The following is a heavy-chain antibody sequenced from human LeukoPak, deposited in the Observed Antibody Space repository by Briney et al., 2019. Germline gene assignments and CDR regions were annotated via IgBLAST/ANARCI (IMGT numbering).Heavy chain of an antibody. CDR1: GGSVSSSSYY. V-gene: IGHV4-39*07. D-gene: IGHD6-13*01. J-gene: IGHJ5*02. Sequence: SETLSLTCTVSGGSVSSSSYYWGWIRQPPGKGLEWIGSIYYSGSTYYNPSLKSRVTISVDTSKNQVSLKLSSVTAADTAVYYCARDGYSSSWYSGSWFDPWGQGTLVTVSS. CDR3: ARDGYSSSWYSGSWFDP. CDR2: IYYSGST.